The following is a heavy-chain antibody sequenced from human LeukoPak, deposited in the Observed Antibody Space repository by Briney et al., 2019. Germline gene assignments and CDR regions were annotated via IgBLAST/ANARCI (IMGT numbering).Heavy chain of an antibody. J-gene: IGHJ6*02. D-gene: IGHD2-21*02. CDR2: INPNSGGT. V-gene: IGHV1-2*02. CDR1: GYTFTGYY. CDR3: ARWGAHIVVVTDYYGMDV. Sequence: ASVKVSCKASGYTFTGYYMHWVRQAPGQGLEWMGWINPNSGGTNYAQKFQGRVTMTRDTPISTACMELSRLRSDDTAVYYCARWGAHIVVVTDYYGMDVWGQGTTVTVSS.